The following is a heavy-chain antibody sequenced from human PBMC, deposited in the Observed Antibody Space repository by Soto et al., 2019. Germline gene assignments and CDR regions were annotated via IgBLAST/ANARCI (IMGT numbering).Heavy chain of an antibody. V-gene: IGHV3-30*18. J-gene: IGHJ6*02. CDR1: GFTFSIYG. CDR3: SKDAKKYHYYNHGMDV. Sequence: QVQLVESGGGVVQPGRSLRLSCAASGFTFSIYGRHWVRQAPGKGLEWVALISYDGSTKFYADSVKGRFTISRDNSKSTLNLEMNSLSAEDTAVYFCSKDAKKYHYYNHGMDVWGQGTTVTVSS. D-gene: IGHD2-2*01. CDR2: ISYDGSTK.